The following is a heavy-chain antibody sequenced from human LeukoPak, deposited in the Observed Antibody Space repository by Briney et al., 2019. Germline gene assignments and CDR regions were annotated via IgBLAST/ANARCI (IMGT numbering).Heavy chain of an antibody. J-gene: IGHJ4*02. Sequence: ASVKVSCKASGYTFTSYAMHWVRQAPGQRLEWMGWINAGNGNTKYSQKFQGRVTITRDTSASTAYMELSSLRSEDTAVYYCARDSDGYNQFDYWGQGTLVTVSS. CDR1: GYTFTSYA. V-gene: IGHV1-3*01. CDR3: ARDSDGYNQFDY. D-gene: IGHD5-24*01. CDR2: INAGNGNT.